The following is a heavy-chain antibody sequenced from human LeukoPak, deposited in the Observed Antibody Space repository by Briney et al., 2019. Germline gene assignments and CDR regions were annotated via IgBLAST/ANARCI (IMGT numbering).Heavy chain of an antibody. D-gene: IGHD3-9*01. CDR3: ARDRGNYDILTGYSPGYMDV. Sequence: PGGSLILSCAASGFTFSSYWMSWVRQAPGKGLEWVANIKQDGSEKYYVDSAKGRFTISRDNAKNSLYLQMNSLRAEDTAVYYCARDRGNYDILTGYSPGYMDVWGKGTTVTVSS. CDR1: GFTFSSYW. V-gene: IGHV3-7*01. CDR2: IKQDGSEK. J-gene: IGHJ6*03.